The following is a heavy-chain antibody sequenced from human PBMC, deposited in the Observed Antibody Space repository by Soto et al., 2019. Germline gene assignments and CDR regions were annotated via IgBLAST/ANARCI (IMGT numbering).Heavy chain of an antibody. CDR1: GGTFSSYA. CDR3: ARRYCSSTSCYTGYSYGSAFDY. CDR2: IIPIFGTA. V-gene: IGHV1-69*13. J-gene: IGHJ4*02. Sequence: GASVKVSCKASGGTFSSYAISWVRQAPGQGLEWMGGIIPIFGTANYAQKFQGRVTITADESTSTAYMELSSLRSEDTAAYYCARRYCSSTSCYTGYSYGSAFDYWGQGTLVTVSS. D-gene: IGHD2-2*02.